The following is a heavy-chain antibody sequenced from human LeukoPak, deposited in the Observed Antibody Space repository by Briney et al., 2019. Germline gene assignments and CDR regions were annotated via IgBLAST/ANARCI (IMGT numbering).Heavy chain of an antibody. CDR1: GFAFSSYW. CDR3: ARDANYYDSRGENYFNC. J-gene: IGHJ4*02. V-gene: IGHV3-7*01. D-gene: IGHD3-22*01. CDR2: VKRDGSDT. Sequence: GGSLRLSCAASGFAFSSYWMSWVRQAPGKGLEWVANVKRDGSDTSYVDSVKGRFTISRDNAKNSLYLQLNSLRAEDTAVYYCARDANYYDSRGENYFNCWGQGTLVTVSS.